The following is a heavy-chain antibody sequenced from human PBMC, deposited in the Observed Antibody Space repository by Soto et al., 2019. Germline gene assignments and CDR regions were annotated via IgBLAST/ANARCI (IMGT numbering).Heavy chain of an antibody. V-gene: IGHV1-58*01. CDR1: GFTFTSSA. CDR2: IVVGSGNT. CDR3: AAEGYCTNGVCDPSLYYYGMDV. Sequence: SVKVSCKASGFTFTSSAVQWVRQARGQRLELIGWIVVGSGNTNYAQKFQERVTITRDMSTSTAYMELSSLRSEDTAVYYCAAEGYCTNGVCDPSLYYYGMDVWGQGTTVTVSS. D-gene: IGHD2-8*01. J-gene: IGHJ6*02.